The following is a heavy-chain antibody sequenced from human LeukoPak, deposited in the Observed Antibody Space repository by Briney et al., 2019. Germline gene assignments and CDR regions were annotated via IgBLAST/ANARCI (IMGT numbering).Heavy chain of an antibody. Sequence: SETLSLTCAVYGGSFSGYYWSWIRQPPGKGLEWIGEINHSGSSNYNPSLKSRVTISVDTSKKQFSLKLSSVTAADTAVYYCARDVVREVNPDYWDQGTLVTVSS. CDR2: INHSGSS. J-gene: IGHJ4*02. CDR1: GGSFSGYY. CDR3: ARDVVREVNPDY. V-gene: IGHV4-34*01. D-gene: IGHD3-10*01.